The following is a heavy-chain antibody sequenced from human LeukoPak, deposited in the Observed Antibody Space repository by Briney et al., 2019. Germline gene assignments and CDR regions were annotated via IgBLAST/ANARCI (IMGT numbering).Heavy chain of an antibody. CDR1: GFTFSDYY. J-gene: IGHJ5*02. CDR2: ISSSGSTI. D-gene: IGHD3-22*01. Sequence: PGGSLRLSCAVSGFTFSDYYMSWIRQAPGKGLEWVSYISSSGSTIYYADSVKGRFTISRDNAKNSLYLQMNSLRAEDTAVYYCARSSAYYYDSSGYYPPRWFDPWGQGTLVTVSS. CDR3: ARSSAYYYDSSGYYPPRWFDP. V-gene: IGHV3-11*01.